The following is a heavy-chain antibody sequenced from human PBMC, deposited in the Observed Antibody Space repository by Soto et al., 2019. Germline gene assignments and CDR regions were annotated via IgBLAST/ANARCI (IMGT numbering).Heavy chain of an antibody. V-gene: IGHV1-3*02. CDR1: GYKFSSYS. J-gene: IGHJ4*02. Sequence: ASVKVSCKASGYKFSSYSIHWVRQAPGQRLEWMGWSNAGNGNTKYSVDFQGRVTMTRDTSASTAYMELSSLRSEDMAVYYCARDGLDGAFGYWGQGTLVTVSS. CDR2: SNAGNGNT. CDR3: ARDGLDGAFGY. D-gene: IGHD1-1*01.